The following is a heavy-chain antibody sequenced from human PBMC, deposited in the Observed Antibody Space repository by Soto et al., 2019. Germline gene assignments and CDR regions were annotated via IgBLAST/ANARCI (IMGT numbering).Heavy chain of an antibody. CDR2: ISGSGGST. J-gene: IGHJ4*02. Sequence: SLRLSCAASGFTFSSYAMSWVRQAPGKGLEWVSAISGSGGSTYYADSVKGRFTISRDNSKNTLYLQMNSLRAEDTAVYYCAKVDYYDSSGYYLFDYWGQGTLVTVSS. D-gene: IGHD3-22*01. CDR3: AKVDYYDSSGYYLFDY. V-gene: IGHV3-23*01. CDR1: GFTFSSYA.